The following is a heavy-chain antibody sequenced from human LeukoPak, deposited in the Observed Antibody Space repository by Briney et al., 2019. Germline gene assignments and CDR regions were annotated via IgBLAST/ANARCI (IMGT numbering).Heavy chain of an antibody. Sequence: GASVKVSCKASGYTFTSNDINWVRQAPGQGLEWMGWMNPNSGNTGYAQKFQGRVTMTRNTSTSTAYMELSSLRSEDTAVYYCAREEEMVYGDFDYWGQGTLVTVSS. CDR2: MNPNSGNT. CDR1: GYTFTSND. V-gene: IGHV1-8*01. J-gene: IGHJ4*02. CDR3: AREEEMVYGDFDY. D-gene: IGHD2-8*01.